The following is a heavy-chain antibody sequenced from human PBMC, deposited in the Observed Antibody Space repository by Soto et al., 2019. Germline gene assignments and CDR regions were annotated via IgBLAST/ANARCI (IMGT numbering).Heavy chain of an antibody. CDR3: ARDIGDGYNSIWYFDY. D-gene: IGHD5-12*01. CDR1: GGTFSSYA. J-gene: IGHJ4*02. CDR2: IIPIFGKA. V-gene: IGHV1-69*12. Sequence: QVQLVQSGAEVKKPGSSVKVSCKASGGTFSSYAISWVRQAHGQGLEWMGGIIPIFGKANYAQKFQDRVTLTADDSTSTAYMELSSLRSEDTAVYYCARDIGDGYNSIWYFDYWGQGTLVTVSS.